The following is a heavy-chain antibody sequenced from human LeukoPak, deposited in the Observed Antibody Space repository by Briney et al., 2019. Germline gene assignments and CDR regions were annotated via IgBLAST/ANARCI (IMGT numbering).Heavy chain of an antibody. Sequence: TSETLSLTCAVSGDSISSDKWWSWVRQPPGKGLEYIGEFHHSVSTNYNPSLKSRLTISVDKSKNQFSLKLSSVTAADTAVYYCACHSGWSGPSEWGQGTLVTVSS. D-gene: IGHD6-19*01. V-gene: IGHV4-4*02. CDR1: GDSISSDKW. J-gene: IGHJ4*02. CDR3: ACHSGWSGPSE. CDR2: FHHSVST.